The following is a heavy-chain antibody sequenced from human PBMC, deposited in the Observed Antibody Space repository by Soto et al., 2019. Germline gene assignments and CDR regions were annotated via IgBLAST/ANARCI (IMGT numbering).Heavy chain of an antibody. Sequence: QITLKESGPTLVKPRQTLTLTCTFSGVSFSGVSFSAGGVGVAWIRQPPGRALEWLALFHWDDDKGYSPSLETRVTITQNRSRNRVVLTMTDMAPVDTATYYCTLDVGGSRNYYSSFDVWGQATTVTVSS. CDR2: FHWDDDK. J-gene: IGHJ6*02. CDR3: TLDVGGSRNYYSSFDV. D-gene: IGHD2-15*01. V-gene: IGHV2-5*02. CDR1: GVSFSGVSFSAGGVG.